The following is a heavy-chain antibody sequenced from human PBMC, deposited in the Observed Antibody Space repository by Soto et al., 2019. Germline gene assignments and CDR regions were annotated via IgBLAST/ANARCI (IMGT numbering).Heavy chain of an antibody. J-gene: IGHJ6*02. Sequence: QLQLQESGSGLVKPSQTLSLTCAVSGGSIGSGGYSWSWIRQPPGKGLEWIGYIYHSGSTYYNPSLKSRVTISVDRSKNQFSLKLSSVTAADTAVYYCARGDGLGGNSFEYNYYYGMDVWGQGTTVTVSS. V-gene: IGHV4-30-2*01. CDR1: GGSIGSGGYS. CDR2: IYHSGST. D-gene: IGHD2-21*02. CDR3: ARGDGLGGNSFEYNYYYGMDV.